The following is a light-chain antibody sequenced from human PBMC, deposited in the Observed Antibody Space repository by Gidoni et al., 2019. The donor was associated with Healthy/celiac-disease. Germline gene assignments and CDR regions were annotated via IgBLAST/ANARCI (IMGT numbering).Light chain of an antibody. CDR3: HSRDSSGNLNWV. V-gene: IGLV3-19*01. Sequence: SSELTQDPAVSVALGQTVRITCQGASLRSYYASWYQQKPGQAPVLVIYGKTNRPSGIPDRFSGSSSGNTASLTITGAQAEDEADYYCHSRDSSGNLNWVFGGGTKLTVL. CDR2: GKT. CDR1: SLRSYY. J-gene: IGLJ3*02.